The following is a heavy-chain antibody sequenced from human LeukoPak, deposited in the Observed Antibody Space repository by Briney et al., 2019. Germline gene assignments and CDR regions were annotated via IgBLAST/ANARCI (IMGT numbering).Heavy chain of an antibody. V-gene: IGHV1-2*02. CDR2: INPNSGGT. CDR3: ARDLRLLGDLPPY. Sequence: ASVKVSCTASGYTFTGFYMHWVRQAPGQGLDWMGWINPNSGGTNYAQKFQGRVTMTRDTSISTDYMELSRLRSDDTAVYFCARDLRLLGDLPPYWGQGTLVTVSS. CDR1: GYTFTGFY. J-gene: IGHJ4*02. D-gene: IGHD3-16*01.